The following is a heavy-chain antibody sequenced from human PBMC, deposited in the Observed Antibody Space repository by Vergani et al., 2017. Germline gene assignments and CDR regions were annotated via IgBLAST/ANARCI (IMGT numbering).Heavy chain of an antibody. CDR3: ARGKRDIVVVPAARGVDYYYMDV. J-gene: IGHJ6*03. V-gene: IGHV4-59*01. D-gene: IGHD2-2*01. CDR1: GGSISSYY. Sequence: QVQLQESGPGLVKPSETLSLTCTVSGGSISSYYWSWIRQPPGKGLEWIGYIYYSGSTNYNPSLKSRVTISVDTSKNQFSLKLSSVTAADTAVYYCARGKRDIVVVPAARGVDYYYMDVWGKGTTVTVSS. CDR2: IYYSGST.